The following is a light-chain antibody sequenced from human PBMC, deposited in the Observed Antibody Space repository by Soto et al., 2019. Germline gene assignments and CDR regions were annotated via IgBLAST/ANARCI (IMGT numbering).Light chain of an antibody. J-gene: IGLJ1*01. CDR2: DVS. V-gene: IGLV2-11*01. CDR3: CSYAGSLYV. CDR1: SSHVGGYNY. Sequence: ALTQPRSVSGSPGQSVTISCTGTSSHVGGYNYVSWYQQHPGKAPKLMIYDVSQRPSGVPDRFSGSKSGNTASLTISGLQAEDEADYYCCSYAGSLYVFGTGTKVTVL.